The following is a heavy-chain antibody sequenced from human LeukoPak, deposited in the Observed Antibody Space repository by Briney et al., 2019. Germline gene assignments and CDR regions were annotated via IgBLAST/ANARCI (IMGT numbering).Heavy chain of an antibody. Sequence: SVKVSCEASGGTFSSYAISWVRQAPGQGLEWMGGIIPIFGTANYAQKFQGRVTITTDESTSTAYMELSSLRSEDTAVYYCARGRGGTTGFDYWGQGTLVTVSS. D-gene: IGHD1-7*01. CDR1: GGTFSSYA. CDR3: ARGRGGTTGFDY. J-gene: IGHJ4*02. CDR2: IIPIFGTA. V-gene: IGHV1-69*05.